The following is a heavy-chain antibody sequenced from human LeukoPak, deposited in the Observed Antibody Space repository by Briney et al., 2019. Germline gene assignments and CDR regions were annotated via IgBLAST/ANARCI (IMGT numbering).Heavy chain of an antibody. D-gene: IGHD3-16*02. CDR2: ISAYNGNT. CDR1: GYTFTSYA. J-gene: IGHJ6*03. Sequence: GASVKVSCKASGYTFTSYAMNWVRQAPGQGLEWMGWISAYNGNTNYAQKLQGRVTMTTDTSTSTAYMELRSLRSDDTAVYYCARDKAYDYVWGSYRLVPYYMDVWGKGTTVTVSS. V-gene: IGHV1-18*01. CDR3: ARDKAYDYVWGSYRLVPYYMDV.